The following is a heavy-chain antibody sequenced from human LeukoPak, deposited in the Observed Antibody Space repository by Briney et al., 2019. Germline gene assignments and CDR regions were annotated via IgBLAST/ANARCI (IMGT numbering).Heavy chain of an antibody. J-gene: IGHJ4*02. D-gene: IGHD2-2*03. CDR2: IYPDESNI. V-gene: IGHV5-51*01. CDR3: ARPPARGYSSSFEY. CDR1: GYSFPTYW. Sequence: GESLKISCKGSGYSFPTYWIAWVRQMPGKGLEWMGIIYPDESNIRYSPSFQGQVTISADKSISTAYLQWSSLKASDTAMYYCARPPARGYSSSFEYWGQGTLVTVSS.